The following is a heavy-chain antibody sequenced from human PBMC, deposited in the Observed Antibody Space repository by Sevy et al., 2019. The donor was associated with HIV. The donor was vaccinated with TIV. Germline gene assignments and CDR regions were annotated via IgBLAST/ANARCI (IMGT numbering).Heavy chain of an antibody. D-gene: IGHD2-2*01. Sequence: LSLTCAASGFTFSSYAMSWVRQAPGKGLEWVSAISGSGGSTYYADSVKGRFTISRDNSKNTLYLQMNSLRAEDTAVYYCAKDKGYCSSTSCFDYYYYYGMDVWGQGTTVTVSS. CDR3: AKDKGYCSSTSCFDYYYYYGMDV. J-gene: IGHJ6*02. CDR1: GFTFSSYA. CDR2: ISGSGGST. V-gene: IGHV3-23*01.